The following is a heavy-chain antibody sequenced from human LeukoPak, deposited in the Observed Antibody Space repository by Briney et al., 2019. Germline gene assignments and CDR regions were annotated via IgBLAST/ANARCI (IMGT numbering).Heavy chain of an antibody. J-gene: IGHJ6*03. Sequence: GGSLRLSCAASGFTFSSYGMHWVRQAPGKGLEWVAFIRYDGSNKYYADSVKGRFTISRDNSKNTLYLQMNSLRAEDTAVYYCAKHGRGFGGFYYYYMDVWGKGTTVTISS. D-gene: IGHD3-10*01. CDR3: AKHGRGFGGFYYYYMDV. CDR1: GFTFSSYG. CDR2: IRYDGSNK. V-gene: IGHV3-30*02.